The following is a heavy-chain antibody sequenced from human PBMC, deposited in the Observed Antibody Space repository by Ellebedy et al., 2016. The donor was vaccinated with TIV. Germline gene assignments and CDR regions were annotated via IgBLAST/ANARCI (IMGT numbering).Heavy chain of an antibody. CDR1: GFTFSSYW. V-gene: IGHV3-7*03. Sequence: GESLKISXAASGFTFSSYWMSWVRQAPGKGLEWVANIKQDGSEKYYVDSVKGRFTISRDNAKNSLYLQMNSLRAEDTALYYCAKGGLRGYYYFGYWGQGTLVTVSS. CDR3: AKGGLRGYYYFGY. CDR2: IKQDGSEK. J-gene: IGHJ4*02. D-gene: IGHD3-22*01.